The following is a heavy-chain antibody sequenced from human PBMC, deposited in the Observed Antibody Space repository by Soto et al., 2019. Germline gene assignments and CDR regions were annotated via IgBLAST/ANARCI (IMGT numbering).Heavy chain of an antibody. CDR2: IYYSGST. D-gene: IGHD3-10*01. V-gene: IGHV4-59*01. CDR1: GGSISSYY. Sequence: PSETLSLTCTVSGGSISSYYWSWIRQPPGKGLEWIGYIYYSGSTNYNPSLKSRVTISVDTSKNQFSLKLSSVTAADTAVYYCATTEAGVTNFDYWGQGTLVTVSS. J-gene: IGHJ4*02. CDR3: ATTEAGVTNFDY.